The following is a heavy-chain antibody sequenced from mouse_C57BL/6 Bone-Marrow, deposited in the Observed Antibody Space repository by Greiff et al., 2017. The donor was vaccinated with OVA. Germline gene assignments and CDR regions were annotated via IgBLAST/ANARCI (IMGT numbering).Heavy chain of an antibody. Sequence: LVESGAELVRPGTSVKVSCKASGYAFTNYLIEWVKQRPGQGLEWIGVINPGSGGTNYNEKFKGKATLTADKSSSTAYMQLSSLTSEDSAVYFCARAYGSSPFAYWGQGTLVTVSA. V-gene: IGHV1-54*01. J-gene: IGHJ3*01. CDR2: INPGSGGT. D-gene: IGHD1-1*01. CDR3: ARAYGSSPFAY. CDR1: GYAFTNYL.